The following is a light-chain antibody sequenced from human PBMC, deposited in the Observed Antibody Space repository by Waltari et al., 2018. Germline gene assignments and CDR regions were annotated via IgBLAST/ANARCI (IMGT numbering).Light chain of an antibody. CDR1: ISHIGDNP. CDR3: AAWDDTLNGPV. CDR2: NDD. Sequence: QSVLTQAPSASVTPGQRVTISCSGTISHIGDNPVSWYQQFPGTAPKLLIYNDDRRPSGVPDRFSGSKSGTSASLAISGLQSADVATYFCAAWDDTLNGPVFGGGTKLTVL. V-gene: IGLV1-44*01. J-gene: IGLJ3*02.